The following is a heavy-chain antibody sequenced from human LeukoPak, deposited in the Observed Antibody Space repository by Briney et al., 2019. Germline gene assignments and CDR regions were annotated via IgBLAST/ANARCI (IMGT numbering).Heavy chain of an antibody. D-gene: IGHD1-26*01. V-gene: IGHV1-69*06. Sequence: GASVKVSCKASGGTFSSYAISWVRQAPGQGLEWMGGIIPIFGTANYAQKFQGRVTITADKSTSTAYMELSSLRSEDTAVYYCARDAVAGVIVGAVHYMDVWGKGTTVTVSS. CDR3: ARDAVAGVIVGAVHYMDV. CDR2: IIPIFGTA. CDR1: GGTFSSYA. J-gene: IGHJ6*03.